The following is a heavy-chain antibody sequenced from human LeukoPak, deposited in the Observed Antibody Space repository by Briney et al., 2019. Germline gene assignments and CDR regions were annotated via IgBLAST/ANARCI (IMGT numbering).Heavy chain of an antibody. V-gene: IGHV4-38-2*01. CDR3: ARWVVPGTLDY. D-gene: IGHD3-10*01. CDR2: IYHSGST. J-gene: IGHJ4*02. CDR1: GYSISSGYY. Sequence: SETLSLTCAVSGYSISSGYYWGWIRQPPGKGLEWIGTIYHSGSTYYTPSLKSRVTISVDTSKNQFSLNLTSVTAADTAVYYCARWVVPGTLDYWGQGTLVTVSS.